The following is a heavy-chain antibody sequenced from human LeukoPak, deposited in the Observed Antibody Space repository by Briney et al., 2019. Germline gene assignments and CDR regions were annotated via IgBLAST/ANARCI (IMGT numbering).Heavy chain of an antibody. CDR1: GASISRSY. CDR2: IYYSGST. D-gene: IGHD4-11*01. V-gene: IGHV4-59*01. CDR3: ARLDSNSYLPYYYYMDV. J-gene: IGHJ6*03. Sequence: SETLSLTCTVSGASISRSYWGWIRQPPGKGLEWIGYIYYSGSTNYNPSLKSRVTISVDTSKNQFSLKLSSVTAADTAVYYCARLDSNSYLPYYYYMDVWGRGTTVTVSS.